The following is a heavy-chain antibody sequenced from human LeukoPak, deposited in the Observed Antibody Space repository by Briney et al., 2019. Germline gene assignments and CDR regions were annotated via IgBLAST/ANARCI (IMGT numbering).Heavy chain of an antibody. CDR3: ARVDAIQLYLY. Sequence: PSETLSLTCTVSGGSISSYYWSWIRQPPGKGLEWIGYIYYSGSTNYNPSLKSRVTISVDKSKNQFSLKLSSVTAADTAVYYCARVDAIQLYLYWGQGTLVTVSS. CDR2: IYYSGST. CDR1: GGSISSYY. J-gene: IGHJ4*02. D-gene: IGHD5-18*01. V-gene: IGHV4-59*12.